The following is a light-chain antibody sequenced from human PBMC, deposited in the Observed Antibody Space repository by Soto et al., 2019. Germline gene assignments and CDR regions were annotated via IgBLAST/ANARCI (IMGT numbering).Light chain of an antibody. CDR1: QSIDNY. CDR3: QQCFSHPPT. Sequence: DIQMTQSPSSLSASVGDRFTITCRASQSIDNYLSWYQQIPGKAPKLLIYAASNLQRGVPSRFSGSGSGTEFTLTISNLQPDDFAVYYCQQCFSHPPTFGHGTKVDIK. V-gene: IGKV1-39*01. CDR2: AAS. J-gene: IGKJ1*01.